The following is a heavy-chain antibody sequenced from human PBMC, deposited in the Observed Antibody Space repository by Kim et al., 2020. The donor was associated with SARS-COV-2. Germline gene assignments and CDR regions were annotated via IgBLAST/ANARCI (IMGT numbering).Heavy chain of an antibody. J-gene: IGHJ1*01. CDR3: AKEHCAGTRCHGAFAH. CDR1: GFTFSLSA. Sequence: GGSLRLSCATSGFTFSLSALHWVRQVPGKGLEWVAAAWADGYSKFYADSVQGRFFISRDTAGNTLFLDMNNLGVEDTAVYYCAKEHCAGTRCHGAFAHWG. CDR2: AWADGYSK. V-gene: IGHV3-33*06. D-gene: IGHD6-13*01.